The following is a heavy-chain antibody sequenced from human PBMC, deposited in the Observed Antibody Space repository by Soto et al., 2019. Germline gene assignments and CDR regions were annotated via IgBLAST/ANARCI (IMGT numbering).Heavy chain of an antibody. Sequence: SETLSLTCAVYGGSFSGYCWSWIRQPPGKGLEWIGEINHSGSTNYNPSLKSRVTISVDTSKNQFSLKLSSVTAADTAVYYCAGIVVVVAANSRFDYWGQGTLVTVSS. J-gene: IGHJ4*02. CDR3: AGIVVVVAANSRFDY. CDR2: INHSGST. V-gene: IGHV4-34*01. CDR1: GGSFSGYC. D-gene: IGHD2-15*01.